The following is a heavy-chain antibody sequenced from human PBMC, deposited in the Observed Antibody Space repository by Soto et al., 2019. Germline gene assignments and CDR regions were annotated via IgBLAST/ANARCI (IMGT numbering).Heavy chain of an antibody. CDR1: GYTFTGYY. V-gene: IGHV1-2*04. CDR2: INPNSGGT. Sequence: QVQLVQSGAEVKKPGASVKVSCKASGYTFTGYYMHWVRQAPGQGLEWMGWINPNSGGTNYAQKFQGWVTMPRDTSISTAYMELSRLRSEDTAVYYCARGYDSSGYYRYFDYWGQGTLDTVSS. CDR3: ARGYDSSGYYRYFDY. D-gene: IGHD3-22*01. J-gene: IGHJ4*02.